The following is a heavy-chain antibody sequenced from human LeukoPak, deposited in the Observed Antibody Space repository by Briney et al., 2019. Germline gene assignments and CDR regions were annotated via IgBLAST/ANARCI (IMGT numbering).Heavy chain of an antibody. CDR2: IQHDGSGK. CDR1: GFTFSYYW. Sequence: GGSLRLSCAASGFTFSYYWMSWVRQAPGTGLEWVANIQHDGSGKYYVDSVKGRFTISRDNARNSVYLQTNSLRAEDTAVYYCATSGFFLDADIFHIWGQGTMVTVSS. CDR3: ATSGFFLDADIFHI. J-gene: IGHJ3*02. V-gene: IGHV3-7*02. D-gene: IGHD3-22*01.